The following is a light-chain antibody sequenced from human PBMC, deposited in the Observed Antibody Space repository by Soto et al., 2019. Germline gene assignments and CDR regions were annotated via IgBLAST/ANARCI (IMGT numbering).Light chain of an antibody. Sequence: DIQVTQSPSALSASVGDRVTITCRASQDISHYLAWFQQKPGKAPKRLIFAVSNLESGVPSRFRGSGSGTEFTLTITSLQPEDFATYYCLQHNSYPWTFGQGTKV. CDR1: QDISHY. CDR3: LQHNSYPWT. CDR2: AVS. V-gene: IGKV1-17*03. J-gene: IGKJ1*01.